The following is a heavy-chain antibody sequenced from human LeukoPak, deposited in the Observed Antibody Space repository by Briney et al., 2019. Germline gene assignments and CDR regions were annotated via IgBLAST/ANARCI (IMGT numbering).Heavy chain of an antibody. CDR1: GGSINSDDYF. CDR3: ARKSLNGPMDV. CDR2: IYYSGSP. D-gene: IGHD3-9*01. V-gene: IGHV4-30-4*01. J-gene: IGHJ6*02. Sequence: SETLSLTCTVSGGSINSDDYFWGWVRQPPGKGLDLTGYIYYSGSPYSNPSLRSRLTISIDTSNNQFSLRLSSVTAADTAVYYCARKSLNGPMDVWGQGITVIVSS.